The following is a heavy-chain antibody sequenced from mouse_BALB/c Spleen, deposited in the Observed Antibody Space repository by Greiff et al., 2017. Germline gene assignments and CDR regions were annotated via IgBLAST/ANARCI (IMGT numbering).Heavy chain of an antibody. CDR2: INPSNGGT. V-gene: IGHV1S81*02. Sequence: QVQLKQSGAELVKPGASVKLSCKASGYTFTSYYMYWVKQRPGQGLEWIGEINPSNGGTNFNEKFKSKATLTVDKSSSTAYMQLSSLTSEDSAVYYCTSGYAMDYWGQGTSVTVSS. CDR3: TSGYAMDY. J-gene: IGHJ4*01. CDR1: GYTFTSYY.